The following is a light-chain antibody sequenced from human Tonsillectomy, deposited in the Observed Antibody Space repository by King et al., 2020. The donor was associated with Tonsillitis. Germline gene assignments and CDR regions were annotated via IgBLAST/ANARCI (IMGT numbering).Light chain of an antibody. CDR3: CSYTGRVWF. V-gene: IGLV2-23*01. Sequence: PSGVSTRFSGSKSGNTASLTISGLQAEDEADYYCCSYTGRVWFFGGGTKLT. J-gene: IGLJ2*01.